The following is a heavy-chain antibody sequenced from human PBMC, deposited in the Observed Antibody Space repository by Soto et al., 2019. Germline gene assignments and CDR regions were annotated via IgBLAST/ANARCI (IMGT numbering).Heavy chain of an antibody. CDR2: ISGSGGST. Sequence: GGSLRLSCAASGFTFSSYAMSWVRQAPGKGLEWVSAISGSGGSTYYADSVKGRFTISRDNSKNTLYLQMNSLRAEDTAVYYCAYGVRGVITYFDYWGQGTLVTVSS. CDR1: GFTFSSYA. J-gene: IGHJ4*02. V-gene: IGHV3-23*01. D-gene: IGHD3-10*01. CDR3: AYGVRGVITYFDY.